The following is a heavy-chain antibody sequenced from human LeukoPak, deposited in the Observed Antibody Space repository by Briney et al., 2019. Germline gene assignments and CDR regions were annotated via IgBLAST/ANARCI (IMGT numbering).Heavy chain of an antibody. V-gene: IGHV3-30*18. Sequence: GGSLRLSCAASGFTLNNYWMNWVRQAPGKGLEWVAAISFDGSHKYYADSVKGRFTISRDNSMNTLYLQMNSLRAEDTAVYYCAKGTAVDRQYFENWGQGTLVTVSS. CDR3: AKGTAVDRQYFEN. J-gene: IGHJ4*02. D-gene: IGHD1-1*01. CDR1: GFTLNNYW. CDR2: ISFDGSHK.